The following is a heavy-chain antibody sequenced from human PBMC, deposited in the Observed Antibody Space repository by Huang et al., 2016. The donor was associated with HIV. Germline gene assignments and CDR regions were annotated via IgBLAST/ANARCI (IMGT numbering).Heavy chain of an antibody. D-gene: IGHD2-15*01. CDR1: GYTFTGYY. J-gene: IGHJ6*02. CDR3: AREVVSATGYYYYGMGV. Sequence: QVQLVQSGAEVKKPGASVKVSCKASGYTFTGYYLHWVRQAPGQGIEWMGWINPKGGGTNYAQKFQGRVTMTRDTSISTAYMELSRLRSDDTAVYYCAREVVSATGYYYYGMGVWGQGTTVTVSS. V-gene: IGHV1-2*02. CDR2: INPKGGGT.